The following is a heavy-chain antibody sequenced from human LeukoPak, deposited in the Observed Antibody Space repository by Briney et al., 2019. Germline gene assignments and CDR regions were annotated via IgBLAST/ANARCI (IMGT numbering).Heavy chain of an antibody. Sequence: GTSVKVSCKASGYAFTGFDLNWVRQAPGQGLEWMGLIGPYNGNTNYAQKFQGRVTMTTDTSTNMAYMELTSLTSDDTAVYYCAKKRKITYYYDSPRDFGYWGQGTLVTVSS. D-gene: IGHD3-22*01. CDR1: GYAFTGFD. CDR2: IGPYNGNT. J-gene: IGHJ4*02. CDR3: AKKRKITYYYDSPRDFGY. V-gene: IGHV1-18*01.